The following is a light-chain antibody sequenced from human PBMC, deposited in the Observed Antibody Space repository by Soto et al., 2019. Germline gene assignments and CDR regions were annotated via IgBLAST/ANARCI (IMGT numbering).Light chain of an antibody. CDR3: QQYGSSYA. CDR1: QSVTSNY. V-gene: IGKV3-20*01. J-gene: IGKJ2*01. CDR2: GIP. Sequence: EIVLTQSPDTLALSPGERATLSCRASQSVTSNYLAWYQQKPGQAPRLLIFGIPSRATGIPDRFSGSGSGTDFTLTIARLEPEDFAVYSCQQYGSSYAFGQGTKLEIK.